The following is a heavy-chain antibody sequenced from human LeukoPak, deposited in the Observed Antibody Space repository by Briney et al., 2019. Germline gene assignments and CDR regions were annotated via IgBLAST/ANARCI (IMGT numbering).Heavy chain of an antibody. V-gene: IGHV3-43*01. Sequence: PGGSLRLSCAASGFTFDGHTMHWVRQVPGKGLQWVSLISWDGGRTVYADFVKGRFTISRDNSRNSLYLQMNSLTTEGTALYYCAKESQYYYDTGASYYFDHWGQGALVTVSS. CDR2: ISWDGGRT. CDR3: AKESQYYYDTGASYYFDH. J-gene: IGHJ4*02. D-gene: IGHD3-22*01. CDR1: GFTFDGHT.